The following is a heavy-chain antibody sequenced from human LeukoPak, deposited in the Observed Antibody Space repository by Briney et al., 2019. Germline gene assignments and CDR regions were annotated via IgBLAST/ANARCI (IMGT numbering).Heavy chain of an antibody. CDR1: GFTFSSYS. V-gene: IGHV3-48*02. Sequence: GGSLRLSCAASGFTFSSYSMNWVRQAPGKGLEWVSSITSSSSTIYYADSVKARFTISRDNAKNSLYLQMNSLRDEDTAVYYCARHRWDYYNSGSTPFWFDPWGQGTLVTVSS. CDR3: ARHRWDYYNSGSTPFWFDP. J-gene: IGHJ5*02. CDR2: ITSSSSTI. D-gene: IGHD3-10*01.